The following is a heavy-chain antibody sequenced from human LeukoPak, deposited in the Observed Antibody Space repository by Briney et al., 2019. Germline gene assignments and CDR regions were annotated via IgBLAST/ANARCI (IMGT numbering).Heavy chain of an antibody. D-gene: IGHD1-26*01. CDR2: INPNRGGT. J-gene: IGHJ4*02. CDR3: ARDQPGIVGATPIDY. CDR1: GYTFTGYY. V-gene: IGHV1-2*02. Sequence: ASVKVSCKASGYTFTGYYMHWVRQAPGQGLEWMGWINPNRGGTNYAQKFQGRVTMTRDTSISTAYMELSKLRSDDTAVYYCARDQPGIVGATPIDYWGQGTLVTVSS.